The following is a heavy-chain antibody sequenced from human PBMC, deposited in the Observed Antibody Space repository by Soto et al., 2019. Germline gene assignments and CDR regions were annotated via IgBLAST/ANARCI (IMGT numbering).Heavy chain of an antibody. Sequence: GGSLRLSCAASGFTFSSYGMHWVRQAPGKGLEWVAVISYDGSNKYYADSVKGRFTISRDNSKNTLYLQMNSLRAEDTAVYYCAKDVIVATRSRVWYYYGMDVWGQGTTVTVSS. J-gene: IGHJ6*02. V-gene: IGHV3-30*18. CDR3: AKDVIVATRSRVWYYYGMDV. CDR1: GFTFSSYG. D-gene: IGHD5-12*01. CDR2: ISYDGSNK.